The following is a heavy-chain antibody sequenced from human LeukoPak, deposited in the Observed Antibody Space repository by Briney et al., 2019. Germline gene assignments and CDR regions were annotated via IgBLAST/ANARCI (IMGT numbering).Heavy chain of an antibody. CDR1: GGTFSSYA. CDR2: IIPIFGTA. V-gene: IGHV1-69*13. Sequence: VASVKVSCKASGGTFSSYAISWVRQAPGQGLEWMGGIIPIFGTANYAQKFQGRVTIIADESTSTAYMELSSLRSEDTAVYYCARGEVGATTGAYSFDYWGRGTLVTVSS. D-gene: IGHD1-26*01. J-gene: IGHJ4*02. CDR3: ARGEVGATTGAYSFDY.